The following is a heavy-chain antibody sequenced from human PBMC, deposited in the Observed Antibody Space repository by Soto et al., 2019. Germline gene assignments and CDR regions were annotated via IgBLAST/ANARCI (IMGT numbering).Heavy chain of an antibody. V-gene: IGHV3-23*01. CDR2: ISGSGGST. D-gene: IGHD2-8*01. J-gene: IGHJ3*02. Sequence: RCIRQAPGKGLEWVSAISGSGGSTYYADSVKGRFTISRDNSKNTLYLQMNSLRAEDTAVYYCAREKWSAFDIWGQGAMVTVSS. CDR3: AREKWSAFDI.